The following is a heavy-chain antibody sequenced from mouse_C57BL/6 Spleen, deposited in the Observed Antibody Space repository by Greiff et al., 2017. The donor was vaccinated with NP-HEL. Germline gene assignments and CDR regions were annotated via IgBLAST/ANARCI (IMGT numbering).Heavy chain of an antibody. CDR2: ISYDGSN. J-gene: IGHJ1*03. V-gene: IGHV3-6*01. Sequence: EVKLMESGPGLVKPSQSLSLTCSVTGYSITSGYYWNWIRQFPGNKLEWMGYISYDGSNNYNPSLKNRISITRDTSKNQFFLKLNSVTTEDTATYYCATYGSSYVRYFDVWGTGTTVTVSS. CDR1: GYSITSGYY. CDR3: ATYGSSYVRYFDV. D-gene: IGHD1-1*01.